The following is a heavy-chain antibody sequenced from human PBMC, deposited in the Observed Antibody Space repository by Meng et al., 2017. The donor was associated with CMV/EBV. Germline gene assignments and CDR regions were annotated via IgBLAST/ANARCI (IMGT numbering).Heavy chain of an antibody. D-gene: IGHD2-21*01. CDR2: ISWNSGSI. CDR1: GFTFDDYA. CDR3: ARLSSSTLAGFLDY. Sequence: GGSLRLSCAASGFTFDDYAKHWVRQAPGKGLEWVSGISWNSGSIGYADSVKGRFTISRDNAKNSLYLQMNSLRAEDTAVYYCARLSSSTLAGFLDYWGQGTLVTVSS. V-gene: IGHV3-9*01. J-gene: IGHJ4*02.